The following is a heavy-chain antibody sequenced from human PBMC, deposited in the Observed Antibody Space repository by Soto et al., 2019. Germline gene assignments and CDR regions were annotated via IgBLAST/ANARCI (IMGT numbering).Heavy chain of an antibody. V-gene: IGHV4-59*08. CDR2: IYYSGST. CDR3: ASSSGSYYYYGMDV. J-gene: IGHJ6*02. Sequence: SETLSLTCTVSGGSISSYYWSWIRQPPGKGLEWIGYIYYSGSTNYNPSLKSRVTISVDTSKNQFSLKLSSVTAADTAVYYCASSSGSYYYYGMDVWGQGTTVTVSS. CDR1: GGSISSYY. D-gene: IGHD1-26*01.